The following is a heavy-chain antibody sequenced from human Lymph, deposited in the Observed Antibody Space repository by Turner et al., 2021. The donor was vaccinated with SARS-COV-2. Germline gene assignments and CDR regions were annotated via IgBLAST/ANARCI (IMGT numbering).Heavy chain of an antibody. CDR3: ATAPAAVVTGWFDP. CDR2: FDPEDGET. V-gene: IGHV1-24*01. J-gene: IGHJ5*02. D-gene: IGHD2-15*01. CDR1: GYTLPELS. Sequence: QVQLLQSGAEVKKPGASVKVSCKVSGYTLPELSMHWVRQTPGKGLEWMGGFDPEDGETIYAQNFQGRVTMTEDTSTDTAYMDLSSLRSEDTAVYYCATAPAAVVTGWFDPWGQGTLVTVSS.